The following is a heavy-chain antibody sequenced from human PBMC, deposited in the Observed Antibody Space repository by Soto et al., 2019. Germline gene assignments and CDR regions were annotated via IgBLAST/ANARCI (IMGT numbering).Heavy chain of an antibody. CDR3: ARLQDTGSTSDYGDYLGGYYFDY. CDR2: IYWDDDK. J-gene: IGHJ4*02. Sequence: SGPTLVKPTQTLTLTCTFSGFSLSTSGVGVGWIRQPPGKALEWLALIYWDDDKRYSPSLKSRLTITKDTSKNQVVLTMTNMDPVDTATYYCARLQDTGSTSDYGDYLGGYYFDYWGQGTLVTVSS. V-gene: IGHV2-5*02. CDR1: GFSLSTSGVG. D-gene: IGHD4-17*01.